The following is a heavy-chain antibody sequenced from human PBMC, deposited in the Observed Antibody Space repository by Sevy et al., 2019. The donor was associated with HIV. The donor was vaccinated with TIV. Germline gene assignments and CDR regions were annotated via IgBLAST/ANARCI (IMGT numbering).Heavy chain of an antibody. V-gene: IGHV1-2*02. CDR2: INPNTGAT. CDR3: AKLLIVVDDGFDV. D-gene: IGHD3-22*01. J-gene: IGHJ3*01. Sequence: ASVKVSCKASGHTFTDYYLHWLRQAPGQGLEWMGWINPNTGATNYAQKFKGRVTMTRDTSMSTAFMDLTRLRSDDTAVYYCAKLLIVVDDGFDVWGQGTMVTVSS. CDR1: GHTFTDYY.